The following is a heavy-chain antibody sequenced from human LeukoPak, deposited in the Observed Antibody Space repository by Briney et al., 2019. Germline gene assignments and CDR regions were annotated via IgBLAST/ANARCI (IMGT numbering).Heavy chain of an antibody. V-gene: IGHV4-59*01. J-gene: IGHJ6*03. CDR3: AKYGMTTITKGGHYYYMDV. D-gene: IGHD4-11*01. Sequence: SGTLSLTCTVSGGSISGYYWSWIRQPPGKGLEWIGYIFYSGSTNYNPSLKSRVTISVDTSRNQFSLKLSSVTAADTAVYYCAKYGMTTITKGGHYYYMDVWGKGTTVTVSS. CDR1: GGSISGYY. CDR2: IFYSGST.